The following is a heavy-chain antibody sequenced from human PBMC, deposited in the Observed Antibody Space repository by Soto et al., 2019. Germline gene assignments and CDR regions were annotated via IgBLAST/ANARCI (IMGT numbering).Heavy chain of an antibody. CDR3: ARGNPFNYAGFDV. CDR1: GYTFSDFD. Sequence: QARLEQSGTELKRPGASVKVSCKASGYTFSDFDINWLRQASGQGPEWMGWMNAKSGDTFFAQRFQDKFNMTWDTSLSTAYMEVGSLTSDDTAIYYCARGNPFNYAGFDVWGQGTTVAVSS. D-gene: IGHD3-16*01. V-gene: IGHV1-8*01. J-gene: IGHJ6*02. CDR2: MNAKSGDT.